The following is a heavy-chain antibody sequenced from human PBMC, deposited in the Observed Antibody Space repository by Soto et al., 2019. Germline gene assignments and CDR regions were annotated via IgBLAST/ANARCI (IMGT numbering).Heavy chain of an antibody. CDR2: INHSGST. CDR1: GGSFSGYY. D-gene: IGHD6-19*01. Sequence: QVQLQQWGAGLLKPSETLSLTCAVYGGSFSGYYWSWIRQPPGKGLEWLGEINHSGSTNYNPSLTSRVTISVATSKNQFSLKLSSVTAADTAVYYCARGRGYSSGWPDYWGQGTLVTVSS. J-gene: IGHJ4*02. CDR3: ARGRGYSSGWPDY. V-gene: IGHV4-34*01.